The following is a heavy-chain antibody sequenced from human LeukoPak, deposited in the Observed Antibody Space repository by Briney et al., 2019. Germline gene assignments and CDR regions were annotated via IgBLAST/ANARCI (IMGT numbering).Heavy chain of an antibody. D-gene: IGHD4-23*01. J-gene: IGHJ5*02. Sequence: PSETLSLTCTVSGGSISSYYWSWIRQPAGKGLEWIGRISAGGSTNYNPSLKSRVTLSVDTSKNQFSLNLSSVTAADTAVYYCARDAETHSPSFDPWGQGTLVTVSS. CDR2: ISAGGST. V-gene: IGHV4-4*07. CDR3: ARDAETHSPSFDP. CDR1: GGSISSYY.